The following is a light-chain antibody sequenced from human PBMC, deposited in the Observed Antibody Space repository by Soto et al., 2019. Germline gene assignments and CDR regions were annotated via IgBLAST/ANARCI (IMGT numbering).Light chain of an antibody. CDR3: QQRIKWPIT. Sequence: EIVLTQSPATLSLSPGERATLSCRASQSVATYLAWYQHKPGQVPRLLIYDASNRATGIPARFSGSGSGTDFTLTISSLEPEDFAVYYCQQRIKWPITFGQGTRLEIK. CDR2: DAS. CDR1: QSVATY. J-gene: IGKJ5*01. V-gene: IGKV3-11*01.